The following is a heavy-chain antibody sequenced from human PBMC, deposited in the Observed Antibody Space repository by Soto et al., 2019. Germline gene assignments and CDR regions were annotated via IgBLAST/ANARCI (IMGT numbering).Heavy chain of an antibody. Sequence: SETLSLTCTVSGDSISSGNKYWSWIRQAPGKGLEWIGYIFSSGTTYYNPSLKSRLTMSLDTSQNQFSLRLASVTDADSAVYYSATVPSHFDYYYALDVWGQGTTVTVSS. V-gene: IGHV4-30-4*01. CDR1: GDSISSGNKY. CDR2: IFSSGTT. J-gene: IGHJ6*02. CDR3: ATVPSHFDYYYALDV.